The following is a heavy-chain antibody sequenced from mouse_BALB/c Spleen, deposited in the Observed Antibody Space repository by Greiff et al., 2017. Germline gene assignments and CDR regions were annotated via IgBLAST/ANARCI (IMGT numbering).Heavy chain of an antibody. Sequence: VKLQESGAELMKPGASVKISCKATGYTFSSYWIEWVKQRPGHGLEWIGEILPGSGSTNYNEKFKGKATFTADTSSNTAYMQLSSLTSEDSAVYYCARAYGNYGFAYWGQGTLVTVSA. V-gene: IGHV1-9*01. J-gene: IGHJ3*01. CDR1: GYTFSSYW. CDR2: ILPGSGST. D-gene: IGHD2-1*01. CDR3: ARAYGNYGFAY.